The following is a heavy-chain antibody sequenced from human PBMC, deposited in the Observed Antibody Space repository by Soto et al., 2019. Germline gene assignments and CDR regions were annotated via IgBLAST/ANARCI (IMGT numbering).Heavy chain of an antibody. CDR3: AKVAAVAGTPSWFDP. CDR1: GFTFSSYA. V-gene: IGHV3-23*01. Sequence: PGGSLRLSCAASGFTFSSYAMSWVRQAPGKGLEWVSAISGSGGSTYYGDSVKGRFTISRDNSKNTLYLQMNSLRAEDTAVYYCAKVAAVAGTPSWFDPWGQGTLVTVSS. J-gene: IGHJ5*02. CDR2: ISGSGGST. D-gene: IGHD6-19*01.